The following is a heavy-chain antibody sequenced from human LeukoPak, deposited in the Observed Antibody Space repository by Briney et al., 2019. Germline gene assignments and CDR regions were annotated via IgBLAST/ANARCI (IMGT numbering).Heavy chain of an antibody. J-gene: IGHJ4*02. CDR1: GFTSSSYA. CDR3: AKDRNWNPSASDY. CDR2: ISGSGGNT. Sequence: GGSLRLSCAASGFTSSSYAMSWVRQAPGKGLEWVLAISGSGGNTYYADSVKGRFTISTDNSKNTLYLQMNSLRAEDTAVYYCAKDRNWNPSASDYWGQGTLVTVSS. D-gene: IGHD1-1*01. V-gene: IGHV3-23*01.